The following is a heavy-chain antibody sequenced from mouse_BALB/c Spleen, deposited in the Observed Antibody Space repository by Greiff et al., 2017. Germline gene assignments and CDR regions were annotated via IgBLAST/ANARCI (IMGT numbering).Heavy chain of an antibody. CDR3: AREPFTTVVAYYFDY. J-gene: IGHJ2*01. CDR1: GFNIKDTY. D-gene: IGHD1-1*01. Sequence: EVQLKESGAELVKPGASVKLSCTASGFNIKDTYMHWVKQRPEQGLEWIGRIDPANGNTKYDPKFQGKATITADTSSNTAYLQLSSLTSEDTAVYYCAREPFTTVVAYYFDYWGQGTTLTVSS. V-gene: IGHV14-3*02. CDR2: IDPANGNT.